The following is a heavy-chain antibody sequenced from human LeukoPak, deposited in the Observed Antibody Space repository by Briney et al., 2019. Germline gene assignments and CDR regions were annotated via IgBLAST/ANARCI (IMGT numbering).Heavy chain of an antibody. V-gene: IGHV4-61*01. D-gene: IGHD2-2*01. CDR2: IYYSGST. CDR1: GGSVSSGSYY. J-gene: IGHJ4*02. Sequence: PSETLSLTCTVSGGSVSSGSYYWRWIRQPPGKGLEWIGYIYYSGSTNYNPSLKSRVTISVDTSKNQFSLKLSSVTAADTAVYYCARALMPRTYFDYWGQGTLVTVSS. CDR3: ARALMPRTYFDY.